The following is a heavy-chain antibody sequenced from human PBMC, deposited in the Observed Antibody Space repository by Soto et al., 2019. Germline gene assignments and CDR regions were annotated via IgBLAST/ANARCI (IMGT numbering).Heavy chain of an antibody. Sequence: ASMKVSCKASGYTFTSYAMHWVRQAPGQRLEWMGWINAGNGNTKYSQKFQGRVTITRDTSASTAYMELSSLRSEDTAVYYCARVRATVLRYFDWPGFGAFDIWGQGTMVTVSS. V-gene: IGHV1-3*01. CDR1: GYTFTSYA. D-gene: IGHD3-9*01. CDR2: INAGNGNT. J-gene: IGHJ3*02. CDR3: ARVRATVLRYFDWPGFGAFDI.